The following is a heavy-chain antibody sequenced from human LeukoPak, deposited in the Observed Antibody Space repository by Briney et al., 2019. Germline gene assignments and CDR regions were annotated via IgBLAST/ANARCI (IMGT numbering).Heavy chain of an antibody. J-gene: IGHJ4*02. D-gene: IGHD3-10*01. CDR1: GYTFTSYY. Sequence: EASVKVSCKASGYTFTSYYMHWVRQAPGQGPEWMGIINPSGGSTSYPQKFQGRVTMTRDTSTSTVFMELSSLRSDDTAVYYGARTDYYGSGSYYNRNPAYWGQGTLVTVSS. CDR3: ARTDYYGSGSYYNRNPAY. V-gene: IGHV1-46*01. CDR2: INPSGGST.